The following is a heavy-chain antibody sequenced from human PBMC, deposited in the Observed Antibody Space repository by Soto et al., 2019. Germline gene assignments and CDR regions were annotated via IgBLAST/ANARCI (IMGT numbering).Heavy chain of an antibody. D-gene: IGHD2-2*01. J-gene: IGHJ4*02. Sequence: VQLWDSGGGLVQPGGSLRLSCAASGFSFSSSSMSWVRQAPGKRLEWVSTFRESGGNTHYADPVKGRFTISRDTSNNILFLQMKSLRAEDTAIYCCTKDSHWAIISPTHNYWGQETLVTVSS. CDR3: TKDSHWAIISPTHNY. CDR2: FRESGGNT. CDR1: GFSFSSSS. V-gene: IGHV3-23*01.